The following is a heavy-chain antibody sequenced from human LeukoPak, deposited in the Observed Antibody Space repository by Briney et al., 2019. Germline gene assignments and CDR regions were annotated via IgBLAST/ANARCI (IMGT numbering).Heavy chain of an antibody. D-gene: IGHD5-12*01. CDR2: INPSGGNT. Sequence: ASVKVSCKASGYTLTSYYIHWVRQAPGQGLEWMGIINPSGGNTAYAQRLQDRVTLTRDTSTSTVYMELSSLRSEDTAVYYCARRSRDGYNYFDYWGQGTLVTVSS. V-gene: IGHV1-46*04. CDR1: GYTLTSYY. J-gene: IGHJ4*02. CDR3: ARRSRDGYNYFDY.